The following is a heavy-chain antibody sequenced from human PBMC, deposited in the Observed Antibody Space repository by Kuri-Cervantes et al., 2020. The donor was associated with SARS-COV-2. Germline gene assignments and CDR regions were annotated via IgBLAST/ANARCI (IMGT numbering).Heavy chain of an antibody. Sequence: GGSLRLSCEASGFIFSDYAIDWVRQAPGKGLEWVAVISDDEVSKHYADSVNGRFTISRGKSKNTLYLQMTSLRPGDTAIYYCARPRKPVYYYHGMDVWGQGTMVTVSS. D-gene: IGHD1-14*01. CDR2: ISDDEVSK. V-gene: IGHV3-30*04. CDR1: GFIFSDYA. CDR3: ARPRKPVYYYHGMDV. J-gene: IGHJ6*02.